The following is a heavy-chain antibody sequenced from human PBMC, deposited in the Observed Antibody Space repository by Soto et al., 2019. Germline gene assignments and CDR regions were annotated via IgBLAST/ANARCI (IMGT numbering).Heavy chain of an antibody. Sequence: PSETLSLTCAVYGGSFSGYYWSWLRQPPGKGLEWIGEINHSGSTNYNPSLKSRVTISVDTSKNQFSLKLSSVTAADTAVYYCASTQLIDYYGMDVWGQGTTVTVSS. CDR2: INHSGST. V-gene: IGHV4-34*01. CDR1: GGSFSGYY. D-gene: IGHD1-1*01. J-gene: IGHJ6*02. CDR3: ASTQLIDYYGMDV.